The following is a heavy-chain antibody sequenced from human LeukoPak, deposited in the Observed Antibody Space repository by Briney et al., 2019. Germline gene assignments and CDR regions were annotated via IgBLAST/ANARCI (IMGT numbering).Heavy chain of an antibody. CDR1: GYTFTGYY. Sequence: ASAKVSCKASGYTFTGYYMHWVRQAPGQGLEWMGRINPNSGGTNYAQKFQGRVTMTRDTSISTAYMELSRLRSDDTAVYYCAYIVVVPAAIRSDYYYGMDVWGQGTTVTVSS. V-gene: IGHV1-2*06. D-gene: IGHD2-2*02. CDR3: AYIVVVPAAIRSDYYYGMDV. CDR2: INPNSGGT. J-gene: IGHJ6*02.